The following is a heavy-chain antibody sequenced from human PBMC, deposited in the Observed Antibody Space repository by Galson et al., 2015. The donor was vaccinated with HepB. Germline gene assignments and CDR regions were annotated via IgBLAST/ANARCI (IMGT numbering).Heavy chain of an antibody. J-gene: IGHJ4*02. CDR3: ARDKGYCGSGRYLDY. V-gene: IGHV3-33*01. CDR1: GFTFSYYG. D-gene: IGHD3-10*01. CDR2: IWFDGSDT. Sequence: SLRLSCAASGFTFSYYGMHWVRQAPGKGLEWVAFIWFDGSDTYYADSVRGRFTVSRANSKNTLYLQMNSLRAEDTAVYYCARDKGYCGSGRYLDYWGQGTLVTVSS.